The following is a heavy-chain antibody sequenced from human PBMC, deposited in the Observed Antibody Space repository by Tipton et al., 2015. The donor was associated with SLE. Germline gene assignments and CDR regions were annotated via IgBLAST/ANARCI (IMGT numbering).Heavy chain of an antibody. J-gene: IGHJ6*04. D-gene: IGHD2-15*01. CDR2: ISYSGST. Sequence: LRLSCSVSGDSISSGVYYWSWIRQHPGKGLEWIGYISYSGSTYYNPSLKSRVTMSVDTSKNQFSLKLSSVTAADTAVYYCAKYRGGTMLDVWGKGTTVTVSS. CDR1: GDSISSGVYY. V-gene: IGHV4-31*03. CDR3: AKYRGGTMLDV.